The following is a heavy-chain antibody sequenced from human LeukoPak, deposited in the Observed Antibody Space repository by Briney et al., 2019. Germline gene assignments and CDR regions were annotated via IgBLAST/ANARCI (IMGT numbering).Heavy chain of an antibody. CDR3: AREVGYCSGGSCYSYFDY. J-gene: IGHJ4*02. V-gene: IGHV4-59*01. CDR2: IYYSGST. Sequence: PSETLSLTCTVSGGSISSYYWSWIRQPPGKGLEWIGYIYYSGSTNYNASLTNRVTISVDTSKNLFSLKLSSVTAADTAVYYCAREVGYCSGGSCYSYFDYWGQGTLVTVSS. D-gene: IGHD2-15*01. CDR1: GGSISSYY.